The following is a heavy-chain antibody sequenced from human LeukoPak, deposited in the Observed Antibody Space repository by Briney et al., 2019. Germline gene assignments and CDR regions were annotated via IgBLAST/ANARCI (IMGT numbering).Heavy chain of an antibody. V-gene: IGHV3-23*01. J-gene: IGHJ6*03. CDR1: GFTFSSYA. CDR2: ISGRGDLE. D-gene: IGHD3-3*01. Sequence: GGSLGLSCSASGFTFSSYAMTWVRQAPGKGLEWFSTISGRGDLEFYTESVKGRFTISRDHSKNTVHLQMDSLRAEDTAIYYCAREGDFWSGYPIDHYYYMDVWGKGTTVTVTS. CDR3: AREGDFWSGYPIDHYYYMDV.